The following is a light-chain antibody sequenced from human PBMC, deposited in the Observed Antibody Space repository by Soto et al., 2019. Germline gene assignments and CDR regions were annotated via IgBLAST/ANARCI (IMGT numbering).Light chain of an antibody. Sequence: DIPMNQSPPTLSASVGDRVTITCRASQSSSSWLAWYQQRPVHAPNLLIYDVSSLESGVPDRFSGSPSGTEFTLPISRRQPDDFPTYYCQQNTKYPRTVGEGTKVEIK. CDR2: DVS. J-gene: IGKJ1*01. V-gene: IGKV1-5*01. CDR3: QQNTKYPRT. CDR1: QSSSSW.